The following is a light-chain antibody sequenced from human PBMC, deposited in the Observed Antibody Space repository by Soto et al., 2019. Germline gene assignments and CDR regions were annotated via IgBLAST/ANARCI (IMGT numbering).Light chain of an antibody. J-gene: IGKJ3*01. Sequence: EIVLTQSPGTLSLSPGERATLSCRASQSVSRSYLAWYQQKPGQAPRLLIYGASSRATGIPDRFSGSGSGTDFTLTIIRLEPEDFAVYYCQQYGSSPRVTFGPGTKVDIK. CDR2: GAS. CDR3: QQYGSSPRVT. CDR1: QSVSRSY. V-gene: IGKV3-20*01.